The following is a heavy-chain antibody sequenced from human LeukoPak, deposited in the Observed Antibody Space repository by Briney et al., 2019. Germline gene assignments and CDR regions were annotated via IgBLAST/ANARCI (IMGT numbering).Heavy chain of an antibody. CDR3: ASDQRGDYSLAY. J-gene: IGHJ4*02. Sequence: GGSLRLSCAASGFTVSSSYMSWVRQVPGKGLEWVSIIYRGGDTYYADSVRDRFTTSRDSSKNTLSLQMNSLRAEDTALYYCASDQRGDYSLAYWGQGTLVTVSS. CDR1: GFTVSSSY. V-gene: IGHV3-53*01. D-gene: IGHD4-17*01. CDR2: IYRGGDT.